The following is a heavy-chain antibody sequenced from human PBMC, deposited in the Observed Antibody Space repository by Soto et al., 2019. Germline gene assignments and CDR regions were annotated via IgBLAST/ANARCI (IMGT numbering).Heavy chain of an antibody. CDR1: GGSISSSSYY. CDR2: IYYSGNT. V-gene: IGHV4-39*01. Sequence: ETLSLSCTVAGGSISSSSYYWGWIRQPPGKGLEWIGSIYYSGNTYYNPSLKSRVTISVDTSKNQFSLKLSSVTAADTAVYYCAEEGAAAGLHYIDVWGKGTTVT. CDR3: AEEGAAAGLHYIDV. J-gene: IGHJ6*03. D-gene: IGHD6-13*01.